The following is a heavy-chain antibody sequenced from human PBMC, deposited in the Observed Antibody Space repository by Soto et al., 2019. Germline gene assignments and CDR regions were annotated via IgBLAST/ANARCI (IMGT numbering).Heavy chain of an antibody. CDR3: ARGQDNWNYHPGSDY. V-gene: IGHV4-61*01. CDR2: IYYSGST. J-gene: IGHJ4*02. D-gene: IGHD1-7*01. Sequence: PSETLSLTCTVSGGSVSSGSYYWSWIRQPPGKGLEWIGYIYYSGSTNYNPSLKSRVTISVDTSKNQFSLKLSSVTAADTAVYYCARGQDNWNYHPGSDYWGQGTLVTVS. CDR1: GGSVSSGSYY.